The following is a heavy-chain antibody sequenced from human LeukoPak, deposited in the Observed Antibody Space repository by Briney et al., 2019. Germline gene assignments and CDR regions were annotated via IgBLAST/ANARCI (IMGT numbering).Heavy chain of an antibody. CDR2: IYHSGST. CDR3: ARDIGTYCGGDCYSGLDY. D-gene: IGHD2-21*02. J-gene: IGHJ4*02. V-gene: IGHV4-30-2*01. Sequence: SETLSLTCTVSGGSISSGGYYWSWIRQPPGKGLEWIGYIYHSGSTYYNPSLKSRVTMSVDRSKNQFSLKLSSVTAADTAVYYCARDIGTYCGGDCYSGLDYWGQGTLVTVSS. CDR1: GGSISSGGYY.